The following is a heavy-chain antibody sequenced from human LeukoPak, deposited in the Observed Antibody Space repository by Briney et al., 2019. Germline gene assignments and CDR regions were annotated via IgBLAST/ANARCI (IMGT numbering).Heavy chain of an antibody. V-gene: IGHV4-30-2*01. J-gene: IGHJ3*01. D-gene: IGHD1-26*01. CDR3: ARDRAGLGLLDF. CDR1: GGPISSGGYS. CDR2: IFQSGSP. Sequence: SQTLSLTCAVSGGPISSGGYSWAWLRQPPGKGLEWIGYIFQSGSPSYNPSLRSRVTISVDTSRNQFSLKLNSVTAADTAMYYCARDRAGLGLLDFWGSGTMVTVSS.